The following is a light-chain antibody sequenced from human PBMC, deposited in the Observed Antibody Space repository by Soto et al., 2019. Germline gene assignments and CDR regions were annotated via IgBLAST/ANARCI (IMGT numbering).Light chain of an antibody. CDR3: AAWDDSLRGPV. CDR1: SSNIGSNT. J-gene: IGLJ2*01. V-gene: IGLV1-44*01. CDR2: SND. Sequence: QAVVTQPPSASGTPGQRVTISCSGSSSNIGSNTVNWYQQVPGTAPKLLIYSNDQRPSGVPDRFSGSKSGTSASLAISGLRSEEEADYSCAAWDDSLRGPVFGGGTKVTVL.